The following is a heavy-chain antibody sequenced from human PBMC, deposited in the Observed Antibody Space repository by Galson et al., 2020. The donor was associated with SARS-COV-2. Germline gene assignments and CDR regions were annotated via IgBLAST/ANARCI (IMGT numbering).Heavy chain of an antibody. J-gene: IGHJ4*02. D-gene: IGHD4-17*01. CDR3: AHKWDYRDFFEY. CDR1: GFSLSAGGVG. CDR2: IYWNDDR. V-gene: IGHV2-5*01. Sequence: SGPTLVKPTQTLTLTCTFSGFSLSAGGVGVGWIRQPPGKALEWPALIYWNDDRRYGPSLKSRLTITKDTSKNQVVLTMTNLDPVDTATYYCAHKWDYRDFFEYWGQGTLVTVSS.